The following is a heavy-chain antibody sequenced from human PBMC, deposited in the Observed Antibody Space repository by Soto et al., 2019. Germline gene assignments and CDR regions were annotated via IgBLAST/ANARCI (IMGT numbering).Heavy chain of an antibody. CDR2: TYYRSKWYN. D-gene: IGHD3-3*01. Sequence: SQTLSLTCAISGDSVSSNSAAWNWIRQSPSRGLEWLGRTYYRSKWYNDYAVSVKSRITINPDTSKNQFSLQLNSVTPEDTAVYYCARVRFLEWLSNYYYYVMDVWGQGTTVTVSS. J-gene: IGHJ6*02. V-gene: IGHV6-1*01. CDR1: GDSVSSNSAA. CDR3: ARVRFLEWLSNYYYYVMDV.